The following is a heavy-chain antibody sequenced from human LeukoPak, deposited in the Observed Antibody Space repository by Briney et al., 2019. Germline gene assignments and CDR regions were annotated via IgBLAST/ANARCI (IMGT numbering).Heavy chain of an antibody. D-gene: IGHD5-12*01. CDR3: ARSRRGYSGYDYVY. Sequence: SETLSLTCTVSGGSISSYYWSWIRQPTGKGLEWIGRIYTSGSTNYNPSLKGRVTMSVDTSKNQFSLKLSSVTAADTAVYYCARSRRGYSGYDYVYWGQGTLVTVSS. J-gene: IGHJ4*02. CDR1: GGSISSYY. V-gene: IGHV4-4*07. CDR2: IYTSGST.